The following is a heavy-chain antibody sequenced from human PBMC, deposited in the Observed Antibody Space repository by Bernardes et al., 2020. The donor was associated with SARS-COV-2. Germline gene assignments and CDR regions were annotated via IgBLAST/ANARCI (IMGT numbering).Heavy chain of an antibody. J-gene: IGHJ4*02. V-gene: IGHV5-51*01. CDR1: GYSFTNYW. Sequence: ESLKISCQGSGYSFTNYWIAWVRQMPGKGLEWMGVIYPRDSDTTYSPSFQGQVTISADKSISTAYLQWISLRASDTAIYYCARRAGGTIVDSWGQGTLVTVSS. CDR3: ARRAGGTIVDS. D-gene: IGHD1-7*01. CDR2: IYPRDSDT.